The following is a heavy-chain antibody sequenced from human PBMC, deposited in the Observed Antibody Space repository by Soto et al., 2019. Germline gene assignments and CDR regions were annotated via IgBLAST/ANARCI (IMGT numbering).Heavy chain of an antibody. CDR3: ARDLPHRKALDY. Sequence: LRLSCAASGFTFSSYAMHWVRQAPGKGLEWVAVISYDGSNKYYADSVKGRFTISRDNSKNTLYLQMNSLRAEDTAVYYCARDLPHRKALDYWAKGTLVT. J-gene: IGHJ4*02. CDR1: GFTFSSYA. CDR2: ISYDGSNK. V-gene: IGHV3-30-3*01.